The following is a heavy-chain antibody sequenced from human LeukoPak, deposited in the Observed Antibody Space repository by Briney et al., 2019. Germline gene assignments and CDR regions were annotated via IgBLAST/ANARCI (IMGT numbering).Heavy chain of an antibody. CDR3: ARDPGYCSSTSCYYRSLDI. J-gene: IGHJ3*02. CDR2: IRYDGSNK. D-gene: IGHD2-2*01. CDR1: GFTYSSYG. V-gene: IGHV3-30*02. Sequence: GGSLRLSCAPSGFTYSSYGMHWVRQVPGKGLEWVAFIRYDGSNKYYADSVKGRFTISRDNSKNTLYLQMNSLRVEDAAVYYCARDPGYCSSTSCYYRSLDIWGQGTMVTVSS.